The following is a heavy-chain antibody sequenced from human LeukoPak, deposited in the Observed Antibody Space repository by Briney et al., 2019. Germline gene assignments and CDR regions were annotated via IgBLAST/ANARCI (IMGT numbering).Heavy chain of an antibody. CDR1: GGTFRSYA. Sequence: SVKVSCKASGGTFRSYAISWVRQAPGQGLEWMGRIIPIFGTANYAQKFQGRVTITTDESTSTAYMELSSLRSEDTAVYYCARTYDTSSGWTRFFDYWGQGTLVTVSS. D-gene: IGHD6-19*01. J-gene: IGHJ4*02. CDR2: IIPIFGTA. V-gene: IGHV1-69*05. CDR3: ARTYDTSSGWTRFFDY.